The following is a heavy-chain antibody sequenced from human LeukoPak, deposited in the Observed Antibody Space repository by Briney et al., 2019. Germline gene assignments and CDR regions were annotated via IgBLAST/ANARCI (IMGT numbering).Heavy chain of an antibody. CDR3: AKDRYWRGESYHYYSMDV. J-gene: IGHJ6*04. CDR2: MSSSGGST. V-gene: IGHV3-23*01. Sequence: GGSLRLSCAASGFTFSSYAMSWVRQAPGTGLEWVSSMSSSGGSTYYADSVKGRFTISRDTSKNTLYLQMNSLRAEDTAVYYCAKDRYWRGESYHYYSMDVWGKGTTVTVSS. D-gene: IGHD1-14*01. CDR1: GFTFSSYA.